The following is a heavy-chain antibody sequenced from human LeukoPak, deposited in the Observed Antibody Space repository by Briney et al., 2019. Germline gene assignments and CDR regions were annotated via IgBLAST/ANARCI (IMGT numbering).Heavy chain of an antibody. J-gene: IGHJ4*02. CDR2: IYSGGST. CDR3: AKDGRPDIVLMVYAIDY. V-gene: IGHV3-53*01. CDR1: GFTVSSNY. D-gene: IGHD2-8*01. Sequence: GGSLRLSCAASGFTVSSNYMSWVRQAPGKGLEWVSVIYSGGSTYYADSVKGRFTISRDNSKNTLYLQMNSLRAEDTAVYYCAKDGRPDIVLMVYAIDYWGQGTLVTVSS.